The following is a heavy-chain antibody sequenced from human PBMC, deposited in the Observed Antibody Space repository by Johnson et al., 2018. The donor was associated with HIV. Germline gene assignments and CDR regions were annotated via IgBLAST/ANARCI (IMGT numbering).Heavy chain of an antibody. Sequence: VQLVESGGGLARPGRSLRLSCTASGFTFGYYAMSWIRQAPGQGLEWVSSISGRGNAIYYADSVRGRFTISRDNAKHSLYLQMNSLRAEDTAVYYCATTRGSDTDPFDIWGQGTMVTVSS. J-gene: IGHJ3*02. CDR1: GFTFGYYA. CDR3: ATTRGSDTDPFDI. V-gene: IGHV3-48*03. CDR2: ISGRGNAI. D-gene: IGHD3-16*01.